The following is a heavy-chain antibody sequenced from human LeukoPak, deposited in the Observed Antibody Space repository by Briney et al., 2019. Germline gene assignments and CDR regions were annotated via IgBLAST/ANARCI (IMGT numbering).Heavy chain of an antibody. J-gene: IGHJ4*02. V-gene: IGHV3-21*04. CDR2: ISSSSSYI. CDR1: GFTFSSYS. Sequence: PGGSLRLSCAASGFTFSSYSMNWVRQAPGKGLEWVSSISSSSSYIYYADSVKGRLTISRDNAKNSLYLQMNSLRAEDTAVYYCAKEGRDYYDSSGYSHFIYYFDYWGQGTLVTVSS. CDR3: AKEGRDYYDSSGYSHFIYYFDY. D-gene: IGHD3-22*01.